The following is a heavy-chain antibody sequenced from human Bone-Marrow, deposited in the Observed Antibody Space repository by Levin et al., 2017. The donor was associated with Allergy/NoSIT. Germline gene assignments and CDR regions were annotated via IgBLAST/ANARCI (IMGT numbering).Heavy chain of an antibody. V-gene: IGHV4-30-4*01. CDR2: LYHSGST. J-gene: IGHJ6*02. D-gene: IGHD2-15*01. CDR3: ARVGRYCSGGSCYYYAVDV. Sequence: SQTLSLTCTVSGGSIISGDYYWSWVRQPPGKGLEWVANLYHSGSTYYNPSLKSRISTSVDTSENKFSLELSAVTAADTAVYYCARVGRYCSGGSCYYYAVDVWGQGTTVTVSS. CDR1: GGSIISGDYY.